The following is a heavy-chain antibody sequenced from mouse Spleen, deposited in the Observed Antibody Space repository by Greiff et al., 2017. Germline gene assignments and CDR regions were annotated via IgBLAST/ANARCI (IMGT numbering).Heavy chain of an antibody. Sequence: VQLVESGAELVKPGASVKLSCKASGYTFTEYTIHWVKQRSGQGLEWIGWFYPGSGSIKYNEKFKDKATLTADKSSSTVYMELSRLTSEDSAVYFCARHEESVYSYYSYPYFDYWGQGTTLTVSS. J-gene: IGHJ2*01. CDR1: GYTFTEYT. D-gene: IGHD2-12*01. CDR3: ARHEESVYSYYSYPYFDY. V-gene: IGHV1-62-2*01. CDR2: FYPGSGSI.